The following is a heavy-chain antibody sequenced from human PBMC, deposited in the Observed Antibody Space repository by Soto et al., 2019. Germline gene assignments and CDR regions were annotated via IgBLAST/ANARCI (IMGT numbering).Heavy chain of an antibody. CDR3: ATSSSSSSWYTKTRFDS. Sequence: EVQLLESGGGLVRPGGSLRLSCTASGFTFNNHAMSWVRQAPGKGLEWVAALKFSGGSTYYARSVEGRFGMSRDSSKNTLPLQRDCLSAEDTATQYCATSSSSSSWYTKTRFDSWGQGTLVTVSS. J-gene: IGHJ4*02. CDR1: GFTFNNHA. V-gene: IGHV3-23*01. D-gene: IGHD2-2*01. CDR2: LKFSGGST.